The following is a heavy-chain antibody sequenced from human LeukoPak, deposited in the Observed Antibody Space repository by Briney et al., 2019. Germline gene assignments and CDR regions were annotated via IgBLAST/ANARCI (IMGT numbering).Heavy chain of an antibody. D-gene: IGHD3-9*01. J-gene: IGHJ6*04. CDR3: ARGRYFDWLAYGMDV. Sequence: GASVKVSCKASGYTFTGYYMHWVRPAPGQGLEWMGWINPNSGGTNYAQKFQGWVTMTRDTSISTAYMELSRLRSDDTAVYYCARGRYFDWLAYGMDVWGKGTTVTVSS. CDR1: GYTFTGYY. CDR2: INPNSGGT. V-gene: IGHV1-2*04.